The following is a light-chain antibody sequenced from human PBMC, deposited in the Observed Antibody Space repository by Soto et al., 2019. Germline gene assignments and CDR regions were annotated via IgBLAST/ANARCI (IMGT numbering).Light chain of an antibody. CDR3: QQYNSYPWT. J-gene: IGKJ1*01. CDR2: RSS. CDR1: QSVNSW. Sequence: DIQMTQSPSTLSASVGDRVTITCRASQSVNSWLAWYQQKPGKPPKLLIYRSSALESGVPSRFRGRWSLTRFPLTISRLQPYCFSTFFCQQYNSYPWTFGQGTKVEI. V-gene: IGKV1-5*03.